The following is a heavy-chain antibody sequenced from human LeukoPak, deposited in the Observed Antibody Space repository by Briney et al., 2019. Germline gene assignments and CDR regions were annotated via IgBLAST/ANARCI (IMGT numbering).Heavy chain of an antibody. CDR2: VHYSGST. CDR1: GGSISNYY. CDR3: ARGYSSSWYYFDY. D-gene: IGHD6-13*01. V-gene: IGHV4-59*08. J-gene: IGHJ4*02. Sequence: AETLSLTCTVSGGSISNYYWSWIRQPPGKGLEWIGYVHYSGSTNYNPSLKSRATISVDTSKSQFSLKLSSVTAADTAIYYCARGYSSSWYYFDYWGQGTLVTVSS.